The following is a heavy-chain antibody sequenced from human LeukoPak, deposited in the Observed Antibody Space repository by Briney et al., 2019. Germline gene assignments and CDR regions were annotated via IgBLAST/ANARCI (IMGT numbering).Heavy chain of an antibody. Sequence: SETLSLTCAVYGVSFSGYYWSWIRQPPGKGLEWIGEINHSGSTNYNPSLKSRVTISVDTSKNQFSLKLSSVTAADTAVCYCARCRILGYCSGGSCKLGGYYYYGMDVWGQGTTVTVSS. CDR1: GVSFSGYY. V-gene: IGHV4-34*01. D-gene: IGHD2-15*01. J-gene: IGHJ6*02. CDR2: INHSGST. CDR3: ARCRILGYCSGGSCKLGGYYYYGMDV.